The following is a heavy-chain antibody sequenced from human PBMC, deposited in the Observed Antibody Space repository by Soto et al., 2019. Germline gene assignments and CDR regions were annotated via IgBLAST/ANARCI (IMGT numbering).Heavy chain of an antibody. CDR1: GDSISSRNYY. CDR3: ARESAGSHKNNWFDP. CDR2: IYYSGST. J-gene: IGHJ5*02. Sequence: SETPSLTFTVSGDSISSRNYYWVWIRLPPGKGLEWIGSIYYSGSTYYNPSLNSRVTMSVDTSRNQFSLKLSSVTAADTAVYYCARESAGSHKNNWFDPWGQGTLVTSPQ. D-gene: IGHD3-10*01. V-gene: IGHV4-39*02.